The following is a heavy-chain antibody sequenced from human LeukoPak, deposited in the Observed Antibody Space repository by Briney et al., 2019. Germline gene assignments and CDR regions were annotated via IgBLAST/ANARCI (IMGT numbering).Heavy chain of an antibody. CDR2: IYPGYSYT. D-gene: IGHD3-16*01. J-gene: IGHJ6*03. V-gene: IGHV5-51*01. Sequence: GGSLKISFKGSGYSFTRYWIGWVRQMPGKGLELVGIIYPGYSYTRYSPSFQGQVTISADKSISTAYLQWSSLKASDTAMYYCARTDYDAYYYYYMDVWGKGTTVTVSS. CDR3: ARTDYDAYYYYYMDV. CDR1: GYSFTRYW.